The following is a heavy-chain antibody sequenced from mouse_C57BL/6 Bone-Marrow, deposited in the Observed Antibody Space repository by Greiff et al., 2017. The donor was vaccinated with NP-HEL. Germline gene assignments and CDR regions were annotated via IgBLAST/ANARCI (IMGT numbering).Heavy chain of an antibody. D-gene: IGHD3-2*02. V-gene: IGHV1-61*01. CDR1: GYTFTSYW. Sequence: QVHVKQPGAELVRPGSSVKLSCKASGYTFTSYWMDWVKQRPGQGLEWIGNIYPSDSETHYNQKFKDKATLTVDKSSSTAYMQLSSLTSEDSAVYYCASYSSGYPYYFDYWGQGTTLTVSS. CDR2: IYPSDSET. CDR3: ASYSSGYPYYFDY. J-gene: IGHJ2*01.